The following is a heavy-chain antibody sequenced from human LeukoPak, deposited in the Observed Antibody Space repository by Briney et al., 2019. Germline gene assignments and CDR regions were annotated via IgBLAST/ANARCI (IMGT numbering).Heavy chain of an antibody. CDR3: AAGWGIDSFDF. J-gene: IGHJ3*01. CDR1: GGSISSYY. CDR2: IYYTGNT. Sequence: KPSETLSLTCAVSGGSISSYYWTWIRQPPGKGLEWIGFIYYTGNTNSNPSLKSRVIISLETSKNQFSLKLNSVTAADTAVYFCAAGWGIDSFDFWGHGTMVIVSS. V-gene: IGHV4-59*12. D-gene: IGHD6-19*01.